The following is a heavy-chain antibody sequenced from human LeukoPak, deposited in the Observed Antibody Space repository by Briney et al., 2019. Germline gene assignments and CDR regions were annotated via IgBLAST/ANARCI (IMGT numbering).Heavy chain of an antibody. V-gene: IGHV3-48*04. CDR1: GFTFSSYS. D-gene: IGHD5-24*01. CDR3: VKDRGLRNQWLQVTYDS. CDR2: ISSSSTTI. Sequence: PGGSLRLSCAVSGFTFSSYSMNWVRQAPGKGLEWVSYISSSSTTIYYADSVKGRFTISRDNAKNSLHLQMNSLRPEDTALYYCVKDRGLRNQWLQVTYDSWGQGTLVTVSS. J-gene: IGHJ4*02.